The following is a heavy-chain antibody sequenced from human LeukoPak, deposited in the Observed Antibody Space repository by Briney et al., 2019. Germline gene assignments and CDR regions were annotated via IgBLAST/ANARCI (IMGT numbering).Heavy chain of an antibody. CDR1: GFTFSSYS. CDR2: ISSSSSTI. CDR3: ARDRYGGSGSSYSYYYGMDV. J-gene: IGHJ6*02. V-gene: IGHV3-48*01. Sequence: GGSLRLSCAASGFTFSSYSMNWVRQAPGKGLEWVSYISSSSSTIYYADSVKGRFTISRDNAKDSLYLQMNSLRAEDTAVYYCARDRYGGSGSSYSYYYGMDVWGQGTTVTVSS. D-gene: IGHD3-10*01.